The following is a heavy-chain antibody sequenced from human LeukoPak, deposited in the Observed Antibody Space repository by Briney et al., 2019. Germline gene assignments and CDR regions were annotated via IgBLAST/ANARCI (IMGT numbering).Heavy chain of an antibody. Sequence: SETLSLTCTVSGGSISSYYWSWIRQPPGKGLEWIGNIYYSGSAYYNPSFKSRVTISVDTSKNQFSLKLSSMTAADTAVYYCARQVQDWFDPWGQGTLVTVSS. CDR2: IYYSGSA. CDR3: ARQVQDWFDP. J-gene: IGHJ5*02. V-gene: IGHV4-39*01. CDR1: GGSISSYY.